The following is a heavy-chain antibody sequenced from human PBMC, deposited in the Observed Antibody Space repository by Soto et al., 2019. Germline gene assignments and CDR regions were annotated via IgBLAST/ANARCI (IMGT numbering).Heavy chain of an antibody. CDR1: GYTFTSYG. V-gene: IGHV1-18*04. CDR2: ISAYNGNT. J-gene: IGHJ1*01. Sequence: QVQLVQSGAEVKKPGASVKVSCKASGYTFTSYGISWVRQAPGQGLEWMGWISAYNGNTNYAQKLQGRVTMTTDTAARKAYMELRSLRSDDTAVYYCARDRYRSGWYTGAEYFQHWGQGTLVTASS. CDR3: ARDRYRSGWYTGAEYFQH. D-gene: IGHD6-19*01.